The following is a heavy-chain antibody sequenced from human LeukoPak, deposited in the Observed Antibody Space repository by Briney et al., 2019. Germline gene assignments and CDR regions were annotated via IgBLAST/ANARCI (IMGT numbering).Heavy chain of an antibody. J-gene: IGHJ4*02. D-gene: IGHD1-1*01. Sequence: QTGGSLRHSCAASGFTFSSYGMHWVRKAPGKGLEWVAVIWYDRSNKYYADSVKGRFTISRDNSKNTLYLQMNSLRAEDTAVYYCARDLSNLPNGIDYWGQGTLVTVSS. CDR3: ARDLSNLPNGIDY. CDR1: GFTFSSYG. CDR2: IWYDRSNK. V-gene: IGHV3-33*01.